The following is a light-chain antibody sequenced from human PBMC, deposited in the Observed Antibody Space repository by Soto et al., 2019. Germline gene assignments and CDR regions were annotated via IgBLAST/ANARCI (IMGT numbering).Light chain of an antibody. Sequence: DIVWTQSPLSLPVTPGEPASISCRSSQSLLDINGNTYLDWYLQKPGQSPQLLISLASNRASGVPDRFSGSGSGTDFTLKISRVEAEDVGVYYCMQGLRIPKTFGQGNKVEIK. V-gene: IGKV2-28*01. CDR2: LAS. CDR3: MQGLRIPKT. J-gene: IGKJ1*01. CDR1: QSLLDINGNTY.